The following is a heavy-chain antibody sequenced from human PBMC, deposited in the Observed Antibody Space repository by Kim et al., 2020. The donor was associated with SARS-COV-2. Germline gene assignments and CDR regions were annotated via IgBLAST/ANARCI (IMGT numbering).Heavy chain of an antibody. D-gene: IGHD3-3*01. CDR3: ARDAVRFLEWLHLHYGMDV. CDR1: GFTFSSYS. V-gene: IGHV3-21*01. Sequence: GGSLRLSCAASGFTFSSYSMNWVRQAPGKGLEWVSSISSSSSYIYYADSVKGRFTISRDNAKNSLYLQMNSLRAEDTAVYYCARDAVRFLEWLHLHYGMDVWGQGTTVSVSS. CDR2: ISSSSSYI. J-gene: IGHJ6*02.